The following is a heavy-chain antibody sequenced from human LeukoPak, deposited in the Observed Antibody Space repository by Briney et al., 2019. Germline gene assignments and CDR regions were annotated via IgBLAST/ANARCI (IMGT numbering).Heavy chain of an antibody. V-gene: IGHV4-34*01. CDR2: INHSGST. Sequence: ETLSLTCAVYGGSFSGYYWSWIRQPPGKGLEWIGEINHSGSTNYNPSLKSRVTISVDTSKNQFSLKLSSVTAADTAVYYCARTYGDYNPFDYWGQGTLATVSS. J-gene: IGHJ4*02. D-gene: IGHD4-17*01. CDR1: GGSFSGYY. CDR3: ARTYGDYNPFDY.